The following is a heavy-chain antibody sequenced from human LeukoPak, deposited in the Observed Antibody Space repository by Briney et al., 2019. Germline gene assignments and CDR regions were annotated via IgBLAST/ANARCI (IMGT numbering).Heavy chain of an antibody. CDR3: ARQGGLRYFDWSPGVTRPMGY. D-gene: IGHD3-9*01. CDR2: IYYSGST. V-gene: IGHV4-39*01. Sequence: SETLSLTCTVSGGSISSSSYYWGWIRQPPGKGLEWIGSIYYSGSTYYNPSLKSRVTISVDTSKNQFSLKLSSVTAADTAVYYCARQGGLRYFDWSPGVTRPMGYWGQGTLVTVSS. CDR1: GGSISSSSYY. J-gene: IGHJ4*02.